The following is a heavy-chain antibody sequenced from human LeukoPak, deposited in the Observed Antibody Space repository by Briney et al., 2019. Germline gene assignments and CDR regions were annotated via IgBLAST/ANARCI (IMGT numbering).Heavy chain of an antibody. D-gene: IGHD2-2*01. CDR1: GGSISSYY. CDR2: IYYSGST. J-gene: IGHJ6*02. V-gene: IGHV4-59*01. CDR3: ARAQGYCSSTSCRYYYYGMDV. Sequence: IPSETLSLTCTVSGGSISSYYWSWIRQPPGKGLEWIGYIYYSGSTNYNHSLKSRVTISVDTSKNQFSLKLSSVTAADTAVYYCARAQGYCSSTSCRYYYYGMDVWGQGTTVTVSS.